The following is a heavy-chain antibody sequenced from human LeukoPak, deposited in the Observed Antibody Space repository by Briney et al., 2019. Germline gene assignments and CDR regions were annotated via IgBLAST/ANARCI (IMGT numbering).Heavy chain of an antibody. V-gene: IGHV4-30-4*02. J-gene: IGHJ6*02. CDR2: IYYSGST. D-gene: IGHD4-17*01. CDR1: GGSISSGDYY. Sequence: SSETLSLTCTVSGGSISSGDYYWSWIRQPPGKGLEWIGYIYYSGSTYYNPSLKSRVTISVDTSKNQFSLKLSSVTAANTAVYYCARAIAETTGYYYGMDVWGQGTTVTVSS. CDR3: ARAIAETTGYYYGMDV.